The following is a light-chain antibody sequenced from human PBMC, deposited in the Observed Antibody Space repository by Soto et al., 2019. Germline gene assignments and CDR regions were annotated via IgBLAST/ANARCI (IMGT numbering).Light chain of an antibody. CDR1: ESLLHANGYNY. Sequence: DIVMTQSPLSLPVIPGEPASISCRSSESLLHANGYNYLDWYLQKPGRSPQLLIYLGSNRASGVPDRFSGSGSGTDFTLKISRVEPEDVGVYYCMQALQTPPLFTFGPGTKVDIK. J-gene: IGKJ3*01. CDR2: LGS. V-gene: IGKV2-28*01. CDR3: MQALQTPPLFT.